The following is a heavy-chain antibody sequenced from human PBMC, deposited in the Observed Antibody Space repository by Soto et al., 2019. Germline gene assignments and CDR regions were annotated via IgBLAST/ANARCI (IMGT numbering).Heavy chain of an antibody. CDR3: VRGTYDFWSGYYNFDY. J-gene: IGHJ4*02. CDR1: GVTFSSYA. CDR2: ISYDGSNK. V-gene: IGHV3-30-3*01. D-gene: IGHD3-3*01. Sequence: GGTLRLSCAASGVTFSSYAMHWVRQGPGKRLEGVAVISYDGSNKYYADSVKGRFTISRDNSKDTLYLQMTSRRAEDTAVYYCVRGTYDFWSGYYNFDYWGQGTLVTVSS.